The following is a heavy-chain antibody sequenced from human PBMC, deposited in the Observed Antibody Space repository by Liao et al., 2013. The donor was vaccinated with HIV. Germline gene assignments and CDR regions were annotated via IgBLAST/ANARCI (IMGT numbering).Heavy chain of an antibody. CDR2: IYYSGST. CDR3: ARGRGAFDI. CDR1: GGSISSYY. J-gene: IGHJ3*02. V-gene: IGHV4-59*01. Sequence: QVQLQESGPGLVKPSETLSLTCTVSGGSISSYYWSWIRQPPGKGLEWIGYIYYSGSTNYNPSLKSRVTISVDTSKNQFSLKLSSVTAADTAVYYCARGRGAFDIWGQGTMVTGLF.